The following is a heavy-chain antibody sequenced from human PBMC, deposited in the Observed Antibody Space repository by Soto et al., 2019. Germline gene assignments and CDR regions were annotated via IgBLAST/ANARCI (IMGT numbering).Heavy chain of an antibody. CDR1: GGTFSSYT. J-gene: IGHJ5*02. V-gene: IGHV1-69*02. CDR3: ARGVVVVPAASSWFDP. D-gene: IGHD2-2*01. CDR2: IIPILGIA. Sequence: GASVKVSCKASGGTFSSYTISWVRQAPGQGLEWMGRIIPILGIANYAQKFQGRVTITADKSTSTAYMELSSLRSEDTAVYYCARGVVVVPAASSWFDPWGQGTLVTVSS.